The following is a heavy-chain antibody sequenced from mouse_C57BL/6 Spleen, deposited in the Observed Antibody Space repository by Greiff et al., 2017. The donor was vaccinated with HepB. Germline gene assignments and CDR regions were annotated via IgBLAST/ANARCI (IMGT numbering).Heavy chain of an antibody. V-gene: IGHV1-15*01. Sequence: QVQLQQSGAELVRPGASVTLSCKASGYTFTDYEMHWVKQTPVHGLEWIGAIDPETGGTAYNQKFKGKAILTADKSSSTAYMELRSLTSEDSAVYYCTNYYGRDYWGQGTLVTVSA. CDR2: IDPETGGT. CDR3: TNYYGRDY. D-gene: IGHD1-1*01. CDR1: GYTFTDYE. J-gene: IGHJ3*01.